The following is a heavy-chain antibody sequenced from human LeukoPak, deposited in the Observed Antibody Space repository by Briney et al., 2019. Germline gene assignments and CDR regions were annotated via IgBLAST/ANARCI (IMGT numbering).Heavy chain of an antibody. CDR1: GFTFSSYW. CDR3: ARVGLGYCSGGSCYSRYFQH. Sequence: GGSLRLSCAASGFTFSSYWMSWVRQAPGKGLEWVANIKQVGSEKYYVDSVKGRFTISRDNAKNSLYLQMNSLRAEDTAVYYCARVGLGYCSGGSCYSRYFQHWGQGTLVTVSS. J-gene: IGHJ1*01. V-gene: IGHV3-7*01. CDR2: IKQVGSEK. D-gene: IGHD2-15*01.